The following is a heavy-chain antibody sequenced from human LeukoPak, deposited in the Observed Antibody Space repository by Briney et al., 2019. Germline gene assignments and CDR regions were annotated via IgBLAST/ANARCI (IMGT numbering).Heavy chain of an antibody. J-gene: IGHJ4*02. CDR2: IDSSGGYM. CDR1: GFTFNTYS. CDR3: AKDLHYGSADY. V-gene: IGHV3-21*06. Sequence: PGGSLRLSCEASGFTFNTYSMNWARQAPGKGLEWVSSIDSSGGYMFYADSVKGRFIISRDNAKDSLYLQMNSLRAEDTAVYYCAKDLHYGSADYWGQGTLVTVSS. D-gene: IGHD3-10*01.